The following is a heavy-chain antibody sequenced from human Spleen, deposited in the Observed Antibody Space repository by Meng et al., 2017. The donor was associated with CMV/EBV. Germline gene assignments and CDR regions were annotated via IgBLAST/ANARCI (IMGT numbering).Heavy chain of an antibody. Sequence: SGYTFTNYGISWVRQAPGQGLEWMGWISAYNGDTDYTQRFQGRVTMTTDASTSTAYMELMSLKSDDTAVYYCARHGPWVVGAKGYDYWGQGTLVTVSS. D-gene: IGHD1-26*01. CDR2: ISAYNGDT. V-gene: IGHV1-18*01. CDR1: GYTFTNYG. CDR3: ARHGPWVVGAKGYDY. J-gene: IGHJ4*02.